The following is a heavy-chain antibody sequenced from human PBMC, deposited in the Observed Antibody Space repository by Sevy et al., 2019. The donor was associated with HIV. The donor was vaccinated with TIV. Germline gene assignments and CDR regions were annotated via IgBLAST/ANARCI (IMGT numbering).Heavy chain of an antibody. J-gene: IGHJ6*03. Sequence: GGSLRLSCAASGFTFSSYWMHWVRQAPGKGLVWVSRINSDGSSTSYADSVKGRFTISRDNAKNTLYLQMNSPRAEDTAVYYCARGATYYYYYYMDVWGKGTTVTVSS. V-gene: IGHV3-74*01. CDR2: INSDGSST. CDR3: ARGATYYYYYYMDV. CDR1: GFTFSSYW.